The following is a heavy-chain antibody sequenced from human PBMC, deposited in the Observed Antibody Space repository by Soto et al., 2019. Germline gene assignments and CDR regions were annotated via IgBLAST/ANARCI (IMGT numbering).Heavy chain of an antibody. D-gene: IGHD1-26*01. CDR3: ASLLKLGRYSGYFDY. Sequence: PSETLSLTCAVSGGSISSSNWWSWVRQPPGKGLEWVGEIYHSGSTNYNPSHKSRVTISVDTSKNQFSLKLSSVTAADTAVYYCASLLKLGRYSGYFDYWGQGTLVTVSS. CDR1: GGSISSSNW. CDR2: IYHSGST. V-gene: IGHV4-4*02. J-gene: IGHJ4*02.